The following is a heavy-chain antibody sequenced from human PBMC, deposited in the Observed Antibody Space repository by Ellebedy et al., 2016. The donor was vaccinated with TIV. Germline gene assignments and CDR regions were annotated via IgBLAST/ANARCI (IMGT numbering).Heavy chain of an antibody. CDR2: ISYDGSSK. V-gene: IGHV3-30-3*01. CDR3: AREVGGGQGDMDV. D-gene: IGHD1-26*01. Sequence: GESLKISCAASGFTFNSYAMHWVRQAPGKGLEWVAVISYDGSSKYYADSVKGRFTISRDNSMTTLYLQMNSLRAEDTAVYYCAREVGGGQGDMDVWGQGTTVTVSS. J-gene: IGHJ6*02. CDR1: GFTFNSYA.